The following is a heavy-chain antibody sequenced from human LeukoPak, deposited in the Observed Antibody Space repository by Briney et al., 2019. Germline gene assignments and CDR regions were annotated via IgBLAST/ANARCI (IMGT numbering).Heavy chain of an antibody. Sequence: GGSLRLSCAASGFTFSSYGMHWVRQAPGKGLEWVAVISYDGSNKYYADSVKGRFTISRDNSKNTLYLQMNSLRAEDTAVYYCAREGGLDGYNSYFDYWGQGTLVTVSS. D-gene: IGHD5-24*01. CDR3: AREGGLDGYNSYFDY. CDR2: ISYDGSNK. V-gene: IGHV3-30*03. CDR1: GFTFSSYG. J-gene: IGHJ4*02.